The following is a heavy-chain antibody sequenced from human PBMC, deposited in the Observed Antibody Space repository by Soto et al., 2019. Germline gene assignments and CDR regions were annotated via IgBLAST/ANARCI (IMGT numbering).Heavy chain of an antibody. D-gene: IGHD3-10*01. V-gene: IGHV1-2*02. CDR3: ARGGLITMVRGVIVDYYGMDV. J-gene: IGHJ6*02. CDR2: INPNSGGT. CDR1: GYTFTGYY. Sequence: QVQLVQSGAEVKKPGASVKVSCKASGYTFTGYYMHWVRQAPGQGLEWMGWINPNSGGTNYAQKFQGRVTMTRDTSISTAYMELSRLRSDDTAVYYCARGGLITMVRGVIVDYYGMDVWGQGTTVTVSS.